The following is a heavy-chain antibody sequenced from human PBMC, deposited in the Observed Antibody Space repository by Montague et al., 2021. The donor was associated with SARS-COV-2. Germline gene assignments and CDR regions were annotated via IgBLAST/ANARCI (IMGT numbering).Heavy chain of an antibody. Sequence: SETLSLTCTVSGNSVNTGGYYWSWIRQLPGKGLEWLGYIYYTGSTKYSPSLKSRVTISMDTSRDQLSLRLKSVTAADTAVYYCARDNYGDWGYYGLDVWGQGTTVIVSS. D-gene: IGHD4-17*01. CDR3: ARDNYGDWGYYGLDV. CDR2: IYYTGST. J-gene: IGHJ6*02. CDR1: GNSVNTGGYY. V-gene: IGHV4-61*08.